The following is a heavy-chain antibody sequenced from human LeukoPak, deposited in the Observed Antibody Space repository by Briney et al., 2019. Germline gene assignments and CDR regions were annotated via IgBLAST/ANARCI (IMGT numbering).Heavy chain of an antibody. CDR2: FYPEDGET. J-gene: IGHJ5*02. CDR1: GYTLTELS. D-gene: IGHD3-10*01. CDR3: ASSSMVRGGRFDP. V-gene: IGHV1-24*01. Sequence: ASVTVSCKVSGYTLTELSMHWVRQAPGKGLEWMGGFYPEDGETIYAQKFQGRVTMTEDTSTDTAYMELSSMRSEDTAVYYCASSSMVRGGRFDPWGQGTLVTVSS.